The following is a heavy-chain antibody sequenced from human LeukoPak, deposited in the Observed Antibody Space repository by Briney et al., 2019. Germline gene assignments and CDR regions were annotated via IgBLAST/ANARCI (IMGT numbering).Heavy chain of an antibody. J-gene: IGHJ6*02. CDR3: ASEWSGSSGWYSVVDYYYYYGMDV. CDR2: IYTSGST. V-gene: IGHV4-4*07. Sequence: SETLSLTCTVSGGSISSYYWSWIRQPAGKGLEWIGRIYTSGSTNYNPSLKSRVTMSVDTSKNQFSLKLSSVTAADTAVYYCASEWSGSSGWYSVVDYYYYYGMDVWGQGTTVTVSS. CDR1: GGSISSYY. D-gene: IGHD6-19*01.